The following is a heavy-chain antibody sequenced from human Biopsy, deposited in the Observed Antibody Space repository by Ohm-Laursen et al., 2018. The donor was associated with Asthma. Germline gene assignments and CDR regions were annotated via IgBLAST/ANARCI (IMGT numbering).Heavy chain of an antibody. CDR3: ANYEVVTAILPMDV. CDR2: ISYNGGNK. Sequence: SLRLSCSASGLTFSGYALHWVRQAPGRGLEWVAVISYNGGNKYYGDSVKGRFTISRDNSKNTLYLQMNSLRAEDTAVYYCANYEVVTAILPMDVWGQGTTVTVSS. V-gene: IGHV3-30*18. D-gene: IGHD2-21*02. CDR1: GLTFSGYA. J-gene: IGHJ6*02.